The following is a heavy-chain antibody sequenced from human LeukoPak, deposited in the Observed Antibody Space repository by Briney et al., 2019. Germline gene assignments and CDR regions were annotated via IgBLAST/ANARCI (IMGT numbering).Heavy chain of an antibody. CDR1: GFTFSSYA. J-gene: IGHJ4*02. CDR3: AKTGRRIAGREGD. Sequence: PGGSLRLSCAASGFTFSSYAMHWVRQAPGKGLEWVAVISYDGSNKYYADSVKGRFTISRDNSKNTLCLQMNSLRAEDTAVYYCAKTGRRIAGREGDWGQGTLVTVSS. V-gene: IGHV3-30-3*02. CDR2: ISYDGSNK. D-gene: IGHD6-6*01.